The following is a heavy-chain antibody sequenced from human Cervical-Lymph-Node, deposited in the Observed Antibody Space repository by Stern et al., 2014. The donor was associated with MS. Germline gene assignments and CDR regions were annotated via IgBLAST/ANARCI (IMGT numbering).Heavy chain of an antibody. D-gene: IGHD6-6*01. CDR1: GYSFPASW. V-gene: IGHV5-51*01. CDR3: ARQEGSRHYGLDV. J-gene: IGHJ6*02. CDR2: IYPGDSDI. Sequence: EVQLVESGAAVKKSGESLKISCKGSGYSFPASWIAWVRQMPGKGLEWMGIIYPGDSDIRYSPAFQGQVTISADKSTRTAYLQWSSLKASDTAMYYCARQEGSRHYGLDVWGQGTTVTVSS.